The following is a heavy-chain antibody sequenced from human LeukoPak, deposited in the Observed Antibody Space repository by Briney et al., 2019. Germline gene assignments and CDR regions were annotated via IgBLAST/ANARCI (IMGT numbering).Heavy chain of an antibody. J-gene: IGHJ4*02. CDR1: GFTFSSYA. D-gene: IGHD2-8*02. CDR3: AKLYTGIANSYFDY. V-gene: IGHV3-23*01. CDR2: ISDSGGGT. Sequence: GGPLRLSCATSGFTFSSYAMSWVRQAPGKGLEWVSVISDSGGGTFYADSVKGRFTISRDNSKNTLYLQMNSLRAEDTAVYYCAKLYTGIANSYFDYWGQGTLVTVSS.